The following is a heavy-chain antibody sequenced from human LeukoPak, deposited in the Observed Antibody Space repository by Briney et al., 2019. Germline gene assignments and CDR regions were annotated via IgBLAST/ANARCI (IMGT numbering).Heavy chain of an antibody. D-gene: IGHD4-17*01. CDR2: ISSSSSYI. J-gene: IGHJ6*02. CDR1: GFTFNNYG. Sequence: GKSLRLSCAASGFTFNNYGMNWVRHAPGKGLEWVSSISSSSSYIYYADSVKGRFTISRDNAKNSLYLQMNSLRAEDTAVYYCARDQDYGDYYYYGMDVWGQGTTVTVSS. V-gene: IGHV3-21*01. CDR3: ARDQDYGDYYYYGMDV.